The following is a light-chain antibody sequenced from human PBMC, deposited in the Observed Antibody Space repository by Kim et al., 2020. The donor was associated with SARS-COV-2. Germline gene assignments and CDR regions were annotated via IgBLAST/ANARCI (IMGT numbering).Light chain of an antibody. CDR3: QSYDSSNPVV. CDR1: SGSIASNY. J-gene: IGLJ2*01. Sequence: TVTISCTRSSGSIASNYVQWYQLRPGSAPTTVIYEDNQRPSGVPARFSGSIDSSSNSASLTISGLKTEDEADYYCQSYDSSNPVVFGGGTQLTVL. V-gene: IGLV6-57*03. CDR2: EDN.